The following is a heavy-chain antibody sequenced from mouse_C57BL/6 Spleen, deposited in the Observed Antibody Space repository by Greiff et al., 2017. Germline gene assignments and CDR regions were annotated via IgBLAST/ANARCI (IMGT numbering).Heavy chain of an antibody. V-gene: IGHV1-80*01. CDR2: LYPGDGDT. Sequence: VQLVESGAALVKPGASVQISCKASGYAFSSYWMNWVKQRPGQGLARIGQLYPGDGDTNYNGKFNGKATLTADKSSSTAYMQLSSLTSEDSAVYDCASSNYPSYWYIEVGGTGTTVTGAS. J-gene: IGHJ1*03. CDR1: GYAFSSYW. D-gene: IGHD2-5*01. CDR3: ASSNYPSYWYIEV.